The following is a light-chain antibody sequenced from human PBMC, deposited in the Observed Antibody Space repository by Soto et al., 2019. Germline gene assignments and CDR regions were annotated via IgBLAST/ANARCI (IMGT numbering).Light chain of an antibody. CDR3: VSVARGTYV. CDR1: SSDVGGYIF. Sequence: QSVLTQPPSASGSPGQSVTISCTGTSSDVGGYIFVSWYQQHPGKVPKLIIYDVNKRPSGVPDRFSGSKYGNTASLTVSGLQAEDEGDYYCVSVARGTYVFGPGTKVTV. CDR2: DVN. V-gene: IGLV2-8*01. J-gene: IGLJ1*01.